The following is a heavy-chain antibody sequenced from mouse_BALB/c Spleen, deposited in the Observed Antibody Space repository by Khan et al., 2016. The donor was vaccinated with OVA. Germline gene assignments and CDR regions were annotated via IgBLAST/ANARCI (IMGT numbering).Heavy chain of an antibody. J-gene: IGHJ4*01. CDR1: GYTFTTAG. Sequence: QIQLVQSGPELKKPGETVRISCKASGYTFTTAGIQWVQKMPGKGLKWIGWINTHSGVPKYAEDFKGRFAFSLDISVSTAYLQITNLKNEDKATYVCTRERATYYRNSRGTIKYWGQGTSVTVSS. CDR3: TRERATYYRNSRGTIKY. V-gene: IGHV9-4*02. D-gene: IGHD2-5*01. CDR2: INTHSGVP.